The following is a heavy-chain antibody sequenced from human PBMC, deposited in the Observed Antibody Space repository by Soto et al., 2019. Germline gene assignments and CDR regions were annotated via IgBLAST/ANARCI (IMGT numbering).Heavy chain of an antibody. CDR1: GFTXSSYW. CDR2: IKQDGSEK. V-gene: IGHV3-7*01. J-gene: IGHJ4*02. CDR3: SRDRPGPQHYFDY. Sequence: GGSLRLSCAASGFTXSSYWMSWVRQAPGKGLEWVANIKQDGSEKYYADSVKGRFTISRDNAKNTVYLQMNSLRAEDTAVYYYSRDRPGPQHYFDYWGQGTKVTVSS. D-gene: IGHD6-6*01.